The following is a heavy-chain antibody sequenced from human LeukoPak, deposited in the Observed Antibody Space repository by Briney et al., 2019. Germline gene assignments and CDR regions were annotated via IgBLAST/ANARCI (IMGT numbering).Heavy chain of an antibody. J-gene: IGHJ4*02. CDR1: GFTFRSNG. D-gene: IGHD3-16*01. V-gene: IGHV3-23*01. Sequence: PGGSLRLSCVASGFTFRSNGMSWVRQAPGKGLEWVSGISGSGGSTYFADSVKGRFTISRDNYKNTLYLQMDSLRAEDTAVYYCAKGAWGNYFDYWGQGNLATVSS. CDR2: ISGSGGST. CDR3: AKGAWGNYFDY.